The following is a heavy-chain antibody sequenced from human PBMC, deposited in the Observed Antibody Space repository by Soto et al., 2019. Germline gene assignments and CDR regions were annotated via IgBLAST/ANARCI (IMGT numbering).Heavy chain of an antibody. J-gene: IGHJ4*02. Sequence: SETLSLTCAVSGGSISSSNWWSWVRQPPGKGLEWIGEIYHSGSTNYNPSLKSRVTISVDKSKNQFSLKLSSVTAADTAVYYCARDGGDSSSWYYFDYWGQGTLVTVSS. CDR1: GGSISSSNW. D-gene: IGHD6-13*01. CDR2: IYHSGST. CDR3: ARDGGDSSSWYYFDY. V-gene: IGHV4-4*02.